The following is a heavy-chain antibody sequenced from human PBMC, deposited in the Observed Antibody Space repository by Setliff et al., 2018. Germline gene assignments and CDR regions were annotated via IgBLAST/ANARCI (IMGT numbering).Heavy chain of an antibody. Sequence: ASVKVSCKASGYIFAGYYMHWVRQTPGQGLEWMGWINPISGGANYAQKFQGRVTLTRDTCISTGYMELRSLRSDDTAVYYCAISTLSICSGGSCPNVFDVWGPGTLVTVSS. J-gene: IGHJ3*01. D-gene: IGHD2-15*01. CDR1: GYIFAGYY. CDR3: AISTLSICSGGSCPNVFDV. V-gene: IGHV1-2*02. CDR2: INPISGGA.